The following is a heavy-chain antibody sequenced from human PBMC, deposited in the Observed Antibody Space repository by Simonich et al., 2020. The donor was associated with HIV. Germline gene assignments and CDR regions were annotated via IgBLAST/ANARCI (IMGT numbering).Heavy chain of an antibody. J-gene: IGHJ5*02. CDR3: ARGTQRASWGYPPRHWFDT. D-gene: IGHD7-27*01. CDR1: GGSFSGYY. CDR2: VILRGAT. Sequence: QVQLQQWGAGLLKPSETLSITCAVYGGSFSGYYWTWISPPPGQGREWIGEVILRGATHHNPSLRGRLTISLDTSKSQFSLKLTSVTAADTAVYFCARGTQRASWGYPPRHWFDTWGQGTLVTVSS. V-gene: IGHV4-34*12.